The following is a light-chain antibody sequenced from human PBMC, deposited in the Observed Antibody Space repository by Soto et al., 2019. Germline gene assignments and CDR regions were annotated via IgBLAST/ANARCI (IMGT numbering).Light chain of an antibody. CDR2: DTS. CDR1: QSVSSK. CDR3: QQYSNWPPIT. Sequence: EMVMTQSPATLSVSPGERATLSCRASQSVSSKLAWYQQRPGQAPRLRIYDTSTRATGTPDRFSGSGSGTEFTLTISSLQSEDFAVYYCQQYSNWPPITFGQGTRLEIK. J-gene: IGKJ5*01. V-gene: IGKV3-15*01.